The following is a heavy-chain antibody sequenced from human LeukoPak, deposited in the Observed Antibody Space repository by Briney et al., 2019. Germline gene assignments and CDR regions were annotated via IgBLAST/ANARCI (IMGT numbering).Heavy chain of an antibody. CDR2: INTNTGNP. J-gene: IGHJ4*02. CDR3: ARDRITMVRGVISLPGY. Sequence: ASVKVSCKASGYTFTSYAMNWVRQAPGQGLEWMGWINTNTGNPTYAQGFTGRFVFSLDTSVSTAYLQISSLKAEDTAVYYCARDRITMVRGVISLPGYWGQGTLVTVSS. V-gene: IGHV7-4-1*02. CDR1: GYTFTSYA. D-gene: IGHD3-10*01.